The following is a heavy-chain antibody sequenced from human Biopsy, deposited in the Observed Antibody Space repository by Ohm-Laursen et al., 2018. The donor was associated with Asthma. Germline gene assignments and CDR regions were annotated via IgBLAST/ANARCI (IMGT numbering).Heavy chain of an antibody. D-gene: IGHD5-12*01. CDR1: GDSLGSFINYA. V-gene: IGHV1-69*13. Sequence: SVKVSCKASGDSLGSFINYAISWVRQAPRQGLEWMGGPIPVLGTADYAPMFEGRVTITADESTSTAYLELTSLRFADTAVYYCARGYSGTDRIVYYYSGMEVWGQGTTVTVSS. CDR2: PIPVLGTA. J-gene: IGHJ6*02. CDR3: ARGYSGTDRIVYYYSGMEV.